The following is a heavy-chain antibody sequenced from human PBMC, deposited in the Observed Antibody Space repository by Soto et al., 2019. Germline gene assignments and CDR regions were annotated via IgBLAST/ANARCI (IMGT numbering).Heavy chain of an antibody. CDR2: INAGNGNT. Sequence: QVQLVQSGAEVKKPGASVKVSCKASGYTFTSYAMHWVRQAPGQRLEWMGWINAGNGNTKYSQKFQGRVTITRDTAASTAYMEVSSLRSEDTAVYYCARDRPFTLVRGVGMDVWGQGTTVTGSS. J-gene: IGHJ6*02. V-gene: IGHV1-3*01. CDR1: GYTFTSYA. CDR3: ARDRPFTLVRGVGMDV. D-gene: IGHD3-10*01.